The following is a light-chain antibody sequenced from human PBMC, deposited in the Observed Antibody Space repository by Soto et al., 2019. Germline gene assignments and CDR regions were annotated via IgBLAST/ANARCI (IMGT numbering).Light chain of an antibody. CDR2: DAS. V-gene: IGKV1-5*01. CDR1: QSISSW. J-gene: IGKJ3*01. Sequence: DIQMTQSPSTLSASVGDRVTITCRASQSISSWLAWYQQKPGKAPKLLIYDASSLESGVPSRFSGSGSGTEFTLTISSLQPDDFATYYCQQYNSYSFPFRPGTKVDIK. CDR3: QQYNSYSFP.